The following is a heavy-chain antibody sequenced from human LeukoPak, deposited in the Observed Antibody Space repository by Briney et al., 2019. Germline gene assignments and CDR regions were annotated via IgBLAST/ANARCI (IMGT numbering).Heavy chain of an antibody. CDR2: ISGSGGST. V-gene: IGHV3-23*01. CDR3: ASSLGYCSSTSCYSGMDV. Sequence: GGSLRLSCVASGVTLSNYAMSWARQAPGKGLEWVSAISGSGGSTYYADSVKGRFTISRDNSKNTLYLQMNSLRAEDTAVYYCASSLGYCSSTSCYSGMDVWGQGTTVTVSS. J-gene: IGHJ6*02. CDR1: GVTLSNYA. D-gene: IGHD2-2*01.